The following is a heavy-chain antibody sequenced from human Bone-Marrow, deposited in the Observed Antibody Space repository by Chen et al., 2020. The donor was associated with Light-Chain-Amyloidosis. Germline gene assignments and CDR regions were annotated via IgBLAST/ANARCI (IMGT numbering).Heavy chain of an antibody. D-gene: IGHD5-12*01. CDR1: GYTFPNYW. V-gene: IGHV5-51*01. CDR3: ARRRDGYNFDY. J-gene: IGHJ4*02. CDR2: IYPDDSDA. Sequence: EVQLEQSGPEVKKPGESLKISCKGSGYTFPNYWIGWVRQMPGKGLEWMGVIYPDDSDASYSPSCVGQVTISADKSITTAYLQWRSLKASDTAMYYCARRRDGYNFDYWGQETLVTVSS.